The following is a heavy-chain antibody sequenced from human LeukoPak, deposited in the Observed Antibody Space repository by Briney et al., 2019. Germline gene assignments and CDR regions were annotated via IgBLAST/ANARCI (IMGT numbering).Heavy chain of an antibody. J-gene: IGHJ4*02. D-gene: IGHD5-24*01. V-gene: IGHV3-33*01. CDR2: IWYDGSHR. CDR3: VRDNAAADGALDY. CDR1: GFTFSSHG. Sequence: GGSLRLSCVTSGFTFSSHGMHWVRQAPGKGLEWVAVIWYDGSHRYYPDSVKGRFTISRDNSKNTLFLQMDSLRVDDTAVYYCVRDNAAADGALDYWGQGSLVTVSS.